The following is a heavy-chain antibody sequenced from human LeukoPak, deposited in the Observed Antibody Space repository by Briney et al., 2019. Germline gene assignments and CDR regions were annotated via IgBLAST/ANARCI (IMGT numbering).Heavy chain of an antibody. Sequence: SETLSLTCTVSGGSISSDYWSWIRQPPGKGLEWIGYIYYRGSTNYNPSLKSRVTISVDTSKNQFSLKLSSVTAADTAVYYCARLSGYSSGHYYSDYRGQGTLVTVSS. CDR3: ARLSGYSSGHYYSDY. CDR2: IYYRGST. D-gene: IGHD3-22*01. J-gene: IGHJ4*02. V-gene: IGHV4-59*01. CDR1: GGSISSDY.